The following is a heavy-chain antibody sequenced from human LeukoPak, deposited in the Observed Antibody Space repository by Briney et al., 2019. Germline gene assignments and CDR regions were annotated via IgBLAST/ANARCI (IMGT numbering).Heavy chain of an antibody. J-gene: IGHJ5*02. D-gene: IGHD3-10*01. CDR1: GYTFTSYY. CDR3: ARNRITMVRGVINWFDP. Sequence: ASVKVSCKASGYTFTSYYMHWVRQAPGQGLEWMGIINPSGGGTSYAQKFQGRVTMTRDTSTSTVYMELSSLRSEDTAVYYCARNRITMVRGVINWFDPWGQGTPVTVSS. V-gene: IGHV1-46*01. CDR2: INPSGGGT.